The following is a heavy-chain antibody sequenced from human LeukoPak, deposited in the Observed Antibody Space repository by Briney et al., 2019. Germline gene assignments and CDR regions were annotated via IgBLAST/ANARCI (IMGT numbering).Heavy chain of an antibody. V-gene: IGHV3-33*01. CDR2: IWYDGSNK. CDR1: GFTFSSYG. CDR3: ARDRPGDYGDYADHFDY. J-gene: IGHJ4*02. Sequence: GGSLRVSCAASGFTFSSYGMHWVRQAPGKGLEWVAVIWYDGSNKYYADSVKGRFTISRDNSKNTLYLQMNSLRAEDTAVYYCARDRPGDYGDYADHFDYWGQGTLVTVSS. D-gene: IGHD4-17*01.